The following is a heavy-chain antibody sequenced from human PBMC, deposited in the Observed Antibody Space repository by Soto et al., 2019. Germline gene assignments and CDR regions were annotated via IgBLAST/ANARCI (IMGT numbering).Heavy chain of an antibody. D-gene: IGHD5-18*01. J-gene: IGHJ5*02. CDR1: GYTFTSYG. Sequence: QVQLVQSGTEVKKPGASVMVSCKTSGYTFTSYGISWVRQAPGQGLEWMGLISPYNGDTIYARKFQGRVIVTADTATSTGYMELRSLRSDDTAVYYCVRDASSGYRGWWDPWGQGTLVTVSS. CDR3: VRDASSGYRGWWDP. V-gene: IGHV1-18*01. CDR2: ISPYNGDT.